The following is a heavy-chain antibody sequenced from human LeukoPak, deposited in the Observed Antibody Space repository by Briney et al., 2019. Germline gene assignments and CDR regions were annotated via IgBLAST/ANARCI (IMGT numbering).Heavy chain of an antibody. Sequence: PGGSLRLSCVASGFTLSSHGMHWVRQAPGKGLEWVALIWYGGTRENYADSVKGRFTISRDLSKNTLNLQMNSLRVDDTAVFYCARDLSFGSLDFRGQGTLVTVSS. D-gene: IGHD1-26*01. CDR3: ARDLSFGSLDF. V-gene: IGHV3-33*01. J-gene: IGHJ4*02. CDR1: GFTLSSHG. CDR2: IWYGGTRE.